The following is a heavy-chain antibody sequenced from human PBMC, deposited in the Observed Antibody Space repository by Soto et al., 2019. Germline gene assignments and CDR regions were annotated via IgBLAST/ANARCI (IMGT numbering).Heavy chain of an antibody. D-gene: IGHD3-10*01. CDR1: GFTFSSYG. CDR3: AKVRAYYYGSGTLDYYGMDV. CDR2: ISYDGSNK. J-gene: IGHJ6*02. V-gene: IGHV3-30*18. Sequence: GGSLRLSCAASGFTFSSYGMHWVRQAPGKGLEWVAVISYDGSNKYYADSVKGRFTISRDNSKNTLYLQMNSLRAEDTAVYYCAKVRAYYYGSGTLDYYGMDVWGQGTTVTVSS.